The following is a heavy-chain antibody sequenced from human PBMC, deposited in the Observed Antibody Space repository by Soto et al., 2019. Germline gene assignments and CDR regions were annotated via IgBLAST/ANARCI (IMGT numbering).Heavy chain of an antibody. Sequence: TSETLSPTCTVPGGSLSSYYWSWIRQPPGEGLEWVGYMYNSGSANYNPSLKSRVTISVDMSQNQFSLKLNSVTAADTAVYYCARDLWGYCGTDCYPLDVWGQGTTVTVSS. CDR1: GGSLSSYY. V-gene: IGHV4-59*01. CDR2: MYNSGSA. D-gene: IGHD2-21*02. J-gene: IGHJ6*02. CDR3: ARDLWGYCGTDCYPLDV.